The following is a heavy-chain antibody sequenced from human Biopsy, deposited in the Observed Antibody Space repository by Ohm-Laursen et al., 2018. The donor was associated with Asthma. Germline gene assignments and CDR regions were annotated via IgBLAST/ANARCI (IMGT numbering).Heavy chain of an antibody. J-gene: IGHJ1*01. V-gene: IGHV3-7*01. D-gene: IGHD3-3*02. CDR3: ARTFHFWSPYHAEHYQL. CDR1: GFTFGDYW. CDR2: IKHDGSEK. Sequence: SLRLSCTASGFTFGDYWMSWVRQVPGKGLEWGANIKHDGSEKNHVDSLKGRFTISRDNAKNSLYLQMNSLRAEDTAVYYCARTFHFWSPYHAEHYQLWGQGTLVTVSS.